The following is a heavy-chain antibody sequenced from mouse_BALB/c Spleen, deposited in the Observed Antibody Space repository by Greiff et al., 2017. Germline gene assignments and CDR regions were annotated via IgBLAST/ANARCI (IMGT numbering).Heavy chain of an antibody. J-gene: IGHJ1*01. CDR1: GDSITSGY. Sequence: EVHLVESGPSLVKPSQTLSLTCSVTGDSITSGYWNWIRKFPGNKLEYMGYISYSGSTYYNPSLKSRISITRDTSKNQYYLQLNSVTTEDTATYYCARCDGYSWYFDVWGAGTTVTVSS. CDR3: ARCDGYSWYFDV. CDR2: ISYSGST. V-gene: IGHV3-8*02. D-gene: IGHD2-3*01.